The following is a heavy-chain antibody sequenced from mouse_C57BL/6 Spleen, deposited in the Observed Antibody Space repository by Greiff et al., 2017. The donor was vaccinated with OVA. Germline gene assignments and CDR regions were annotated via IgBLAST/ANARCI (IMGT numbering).Heavy chain of an antibody. CDR3: ARNLITTVDYAMDY. Sequence: VQVVESGPGLVQPSQSLSIPCTVSGFSLTSYGVHWVRQSPGKGLEWLGGIWSGGSTYYNASVISRLSISKDNSNSQVFFKMNSLQADDTAIYYCARNLITTVDYAMDYWGQGTSVTVSS. V-gene: IGHV2-2*01. CDR2: IWSGGST. D-gene: IGHD1-1*01. J-gene: IGHJ4*01. CDR1: GFSLTSYG.